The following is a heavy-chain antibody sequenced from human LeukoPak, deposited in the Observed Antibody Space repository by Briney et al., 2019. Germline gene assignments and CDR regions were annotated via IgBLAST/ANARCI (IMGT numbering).Heavy chain of an antibody. Sequence: GGSLRLSCAASGFTLSSYGMHWVRQAPGKGLEWVAFIRYDGSNKYYADSVKGRFTISRDNSKNTLYLQMNSLRAEDTAVYYCAKLIATMVRGEAWGQGTLVTVSS. CDR3: AKLIATMVRGEA. J-gene: IGHJ5*02. D-gene: IGHD3-10*01. CDR1: GFTLSSYG. V-gene: IGHV3-30*02. CDR2: IRYDGSNK.